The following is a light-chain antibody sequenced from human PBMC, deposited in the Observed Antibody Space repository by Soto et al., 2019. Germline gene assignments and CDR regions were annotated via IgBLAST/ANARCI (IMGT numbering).Light chain of an antibody. CDR3: QQYESGWT. CDR2: KAS. J-gene: IGKJ1*01. V-gene: IGKV1-5*03. CDR1: QSISSW. Sequence: DIRMTQSPSTLSASVGDRITITCRASQSISSWLAWYQQKPGKAPNLLIYKASSSESGVPSRFSGSGSGTEFTLTISSLQPDDSATYYCQQYESGWTFGQGTKVEIK.